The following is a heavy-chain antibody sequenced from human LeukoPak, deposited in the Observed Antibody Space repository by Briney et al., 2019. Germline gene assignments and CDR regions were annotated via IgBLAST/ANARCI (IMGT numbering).Heavy chain of an antibody. CDR1: GYTFTGYQ. CDR2: INPNSGGT. J-gene: IGHJ3*02. CDR3: ARAAYYYDDAFDI. D-gene: IGHD3-22*01. V-gene: IGHV1-2*02. Sequence: GASVKVSCKASGYTFTGYQMHWVRQAPGQGLEWMGWINPNSGGTNYAQKFQGRVTMTRDTSISTAYMELSRLRSDDTAVYYCARAAYYYDDAFDIWGQGTMVTVSS.